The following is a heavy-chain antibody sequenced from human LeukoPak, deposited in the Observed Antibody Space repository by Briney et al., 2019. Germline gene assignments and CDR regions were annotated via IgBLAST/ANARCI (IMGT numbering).Heavy chain of an antibody. CDR1: GGSFSGYY. V-gene: IGHV4-34*01. CDR2: INHSGST. CDR3: ARYGSGWYVWFDP. Sequence: SETLSLTCAVYGGSFSGYYWSWIRQPPGKGLEWIGEINHSGSTNYNPSLKSRVTISVDTSKNQFSLKLSSVTAADTAVYYCARYGSGWYVWFDPWGQGTLVTVSS. D-gene: IGHD6-19*01. J-gene: IGHJ5*02.